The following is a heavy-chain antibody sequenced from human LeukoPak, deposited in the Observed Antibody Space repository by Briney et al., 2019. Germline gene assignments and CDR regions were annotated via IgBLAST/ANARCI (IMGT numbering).Heavy chain of an antibody. CDR2: INPSGCST. CDR1: GYTFTSYY. Sequence: ASVKVSCKASGYTFTSYYMHWVRQAPGQGLEWMGIINPSGCSTSYAQKFQGRGTITRDTSTSTVYMELSSLRSEDTAVYYCASAGCDGAFDYWGQGTLVTVSS. J-gene: IGHJ4*02. CDR3: ASAGCDGAFDY. V-gene: IGHV1-46*03. D-gene: IGHD2-2*01.